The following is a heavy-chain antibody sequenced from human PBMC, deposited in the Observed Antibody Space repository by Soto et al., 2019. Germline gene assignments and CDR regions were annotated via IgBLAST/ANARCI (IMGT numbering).Heavy chain of an antibody. CDR2: IRSKAYGGTT. CDR3: TRFVLGTAGVSDY. V-gene: IGHV3-49*03. CDR1: GFTLGDYA. Sequence: EVHLVESGGDLVQPGRSLRLSCTASGFTLGDYAMSWFRQPPGKGLEWVSFIRSKAYGGTTEYAASVKGRFTISRDDSKSIAYLQMNSLKTEDTAVYYCTRFVLGTAGVSDYWGQGTLVTVSS. D-gene: IGHD2-8*01. J-gene: IGHJ4*02.